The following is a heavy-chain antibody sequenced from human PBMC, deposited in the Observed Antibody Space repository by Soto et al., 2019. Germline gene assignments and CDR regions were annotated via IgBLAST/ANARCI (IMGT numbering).Heavy chain of an antibody. CDR2: ISYDGSNK. J-gene: IGHJ4*02. Sequence: PGGSLRLSCAASGFTFSSYGMHWVRQAPGKGLEWVAVISYDGSNKYYADSVKGRFTISRDNSKNTLYLQMNSLRAEDTAVYYCAKDTYYHDSSGYYVFDYWGQGTLVPVSS. V-gene: IGHV3-30*18. CDR1: GFTFSSYG. D-gene: IGHD3-22*01. CDR3: AKDTYYHDSSGYYVFDY.